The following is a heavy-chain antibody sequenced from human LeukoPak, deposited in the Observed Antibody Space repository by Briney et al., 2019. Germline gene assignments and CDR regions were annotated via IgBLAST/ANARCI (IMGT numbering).Heavy chain of an antibody. D-gene: IGHD3-16*01. CDR2: ISTYNGKT. CDR1: GYTLTELS. Sequence: ASVKVSCKVSGYTLTELSMHWVRQAPGKGLEWMGWISTYNGKTNYAENLQGRVTMTTDTSTTTVYMELRSLRSEDTAVYYCATLTARPEERHAFDIWGQGTMVTVSS. V-gene: IGHV1-24*01. J-gene: IGHJ3*02. CDR3: ATLTARPEERHAFDI.